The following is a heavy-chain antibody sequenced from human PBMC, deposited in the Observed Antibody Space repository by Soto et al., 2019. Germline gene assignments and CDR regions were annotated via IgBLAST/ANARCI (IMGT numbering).Heavy chain of an antibody. CDR1: GFTFASYA. V-gene: IGHV3-23*01. J-gene: IGHJ6*02. Sequence: GGSLRLSCAASGFTFASYAMNWVRQVPGKGLEWVSSISDSGHNTYYTDSVRGRFTISRDNSKNSLFLQMNTLRAEDTAVYYCSKEANVLRFVSPHAMDVWGQGTTEAVSS. D-gene: IGHD3-3*01. CDR3: SKEANVLRFVSPHAMDV. CDR2: ISDSGHNT.